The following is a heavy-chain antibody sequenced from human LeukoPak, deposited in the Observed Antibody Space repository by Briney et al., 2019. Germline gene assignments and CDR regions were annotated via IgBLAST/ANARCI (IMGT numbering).Heavy chain of an antibody. Sequence: GGSLRLSCVASGFTFSNYAMSWVRQTPGEGLEWVSTTTGSGASSYYADSVKGRFTISRDNSKNTLYLQMNSLRAEDTAVYYCAKENAVMDTFSFDYWGQGTLVTVSS. CDR2: TTGSGASS. D-gene: IGHD2/OR15-2a*01. V-gene: IGHV3-23*01. J-gene: IGHJ4*02. CDR3: AKENAVMDTFSFDY. CDR1: GFTFSNYA.